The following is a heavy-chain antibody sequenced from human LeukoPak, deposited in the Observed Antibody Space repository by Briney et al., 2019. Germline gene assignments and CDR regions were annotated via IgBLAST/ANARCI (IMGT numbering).Heavy chain of an antibody. CDR2: ISSSGSRI. Sequence: GGSLRLSCAASGFTFSSYGMTWVRQAPGKGLEWVSGISSSGSRIDYGDSVKGRFIISRDNSKNTLYLQVNSLRADDTALYYCAKSPTVDAAFDIWGQGTMVTVSS. CDR1: GFTFSSYG. D-gene: IGHD4-23*01. V-gene: IGHV3-23*01. CDR3: AKSPTVDAAFDI. J-gene: IGHJ3*02.